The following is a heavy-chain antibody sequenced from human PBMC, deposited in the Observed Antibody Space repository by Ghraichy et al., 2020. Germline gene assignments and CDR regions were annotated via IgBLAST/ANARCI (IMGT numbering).Heavy chain of an antibody. CDR1: GFIFNKYA. Sequence: GESLNISCAASGFIFNKYAMNWVRQGPGKGLEWVATINKDGFDPSSIYSVRGRFTISRDNSRNTIYLQMNSLRVDDTAVYYCVTNWAKVSAGDYWGQGTLVTVS. V-gene: IGHV3-23*01. CDR3: VTNWAKVSAGDY. CDR2: INKDGFDP. J-gene: IGHJ4*02. D-gene: IGHD3-16*01.